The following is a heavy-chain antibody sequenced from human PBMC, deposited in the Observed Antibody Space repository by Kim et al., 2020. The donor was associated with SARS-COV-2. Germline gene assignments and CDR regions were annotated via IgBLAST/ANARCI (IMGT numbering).Heavy chain of an antibody. CDR2: ISAYNGNT. CDR1: GYTFTSYG. V-gene: IGHV1-18*01. J-gene: IGHJ6*02. D-gene: IGHD6-13*01. CDR3: ARESSGSSSWYYYYYGMDV. Sequence: ASVKVSCKASGYTFTSYGISWVRQAPGQGLEWMGWISAYNGNTNYAQKLQGRVTMTTDTSTSTAYMELRSLRSDDTAVYYCARESSGSSSWYYYYYGMDVWGQGTTVTVSS.